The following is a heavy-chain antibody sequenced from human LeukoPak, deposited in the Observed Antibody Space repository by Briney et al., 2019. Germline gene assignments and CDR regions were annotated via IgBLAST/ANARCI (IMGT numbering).Heavy chain of an antibody. J-gene: IGHJ5*02. CDR3: ARDQEGYDFWSGHSHVNWFDP. CDR1: GYTFTSYA. V-gene: IGHV1-3*01. CDR2: INAGNGNT. D-gene: IGHD3-3*01. Sequence: ASVKVSCKASGYTFTSYAMHWVRQAPGQRLEWMGWINAGNGNTKYSQKFQGKVTITRDTSASTAYMELSSLRAEDTAVYYCARDQEGYDFWSGHSHVNWFDPWGQGTLVTVSS.